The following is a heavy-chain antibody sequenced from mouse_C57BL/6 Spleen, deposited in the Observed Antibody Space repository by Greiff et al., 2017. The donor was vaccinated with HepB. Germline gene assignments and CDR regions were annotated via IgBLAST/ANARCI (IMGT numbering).Heavy chain of an antibody. CDR2: IDPSDSYT. V-gene: IGHV1-69*01. Sequence: VQLQQPGAELVMPGASVKLSCKASGYTFTSYWMHWVKQRPGQGLEWIGEIDPSDSYTNYNQKFKGKSTLTVDKSSSTAYMQLSSLTSEDSAVYYCARLGGNYWYFDVWGTGTTVTVSS. CDR1: GYTFTSYW. J-gene: IGHJ1*03. D-gene: IGHD2-1*01. CDR3: ARLGGNYWYFDV.